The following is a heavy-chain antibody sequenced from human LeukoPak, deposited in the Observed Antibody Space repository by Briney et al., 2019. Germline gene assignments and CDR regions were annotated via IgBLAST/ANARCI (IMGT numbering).Heavy chain of an antibody. V-gene: IGHV3-21*01. CDR2: ISSSSYI. D-gene: IGHD6-6*01. Sequence: GGSLRLSCAASGFTFSSYSMNWVRQAPGKGLEWVSSISSSSYIYYADSVKGRFTISRDNAKNSLYLQMNSLRAEDTAVYYCARERGRIAARPDLDYWGQGTLVTVSS. J-gene: IGHJ4*02. CDR1: GFTFSSYS. CDR3: ARERGRIAARPDLDY.